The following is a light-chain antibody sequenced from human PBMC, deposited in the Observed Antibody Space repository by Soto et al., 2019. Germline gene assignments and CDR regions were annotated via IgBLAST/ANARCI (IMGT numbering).Light chain of an antibody. Sequence: QSVLTQPPSASGTPGQTVTISCSGSSSNIGSNTVNWYQQLPGTAPKLLIYSNDQRPSGVPDRISGSKSGTSASLAISGLQSEDEADYYCATWDDSLNAVVFGGGTKLTVL. CDR1: SSNIGSNT. J-gene: IGLJ2*01. CDR2: SND. CDR3: ATWDDSLNAVV. V-gene: IGLV1-44*01.